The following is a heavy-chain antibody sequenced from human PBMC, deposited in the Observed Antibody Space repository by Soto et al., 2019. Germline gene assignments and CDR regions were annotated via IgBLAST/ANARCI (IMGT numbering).Heavy chain of an antibody. J-gene: IGHJ2*01. V-gene: IGHV3-30*18. CDR3: VNPFQRTGYHYDIWYFDL. D-gene: IGHD3-22*01. CDR1: GFTFSSYG. Sequence: QVQLVESGGGVVQPGRSPRLSCAASGFTFSSYGIHWVRQAPDKGLEWVAVISHDGDTIYYADSVRGRFTISRDNSKNAWFLQMNCLGLGDTAGYYFVNPFQRTGYHYDIWYFDLWGRGTLVTVSS. CDR2: ISHDGDTI.